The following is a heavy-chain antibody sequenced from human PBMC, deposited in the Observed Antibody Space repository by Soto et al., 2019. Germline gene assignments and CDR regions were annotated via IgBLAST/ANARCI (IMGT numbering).Heavy chain of an antibody. CDR1: GFAFSYYG. J-gene: IGHJ4*02. CDR2: ISHDGKDK. D-gene: IGHD3-10*01. V-gene: IGHV3-30*03. CDR3: ASGEGRNGHDTRFDY. Sequence: QMQLVESGGGVVQPGRSLRVSCATSGFAFSYYGIHWVRQAPGKGLEWVADISHDGKDKWYADSVKGQFTISRDNSENTLYLQMNGLRSEDTAVYFCASGEGRNGHDTRFDYWGQGTLVTVSS.